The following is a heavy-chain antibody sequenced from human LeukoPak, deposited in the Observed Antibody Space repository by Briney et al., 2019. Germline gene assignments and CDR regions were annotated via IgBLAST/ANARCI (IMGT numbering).Heavy chain of an antibody. CDR2: IYYSGST. J-gene: IGHJ4*02. D-gene: IGHD2-2*01. CDR3: ARVIGYCSSTSCFGYFDY. V-gene: IGHV4-59*08. CDR1: GGSISSYY. Sequence: PSETLSLTCTVSGGSISSYYWSWIRQPPGKGLEWVGYIYYSGSTNYNPSLKSRVTTSVDTSKNQLSLKLSSVTAADTVVYYCARVIGYCSSTSCFGYFDYWGQGTLVTVSS.